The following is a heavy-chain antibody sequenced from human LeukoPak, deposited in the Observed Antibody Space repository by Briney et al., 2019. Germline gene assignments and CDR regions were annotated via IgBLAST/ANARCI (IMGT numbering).Heavy chain of an antibody. V-gene: IGHV3-30*18. J-gene: IGHJ4*02. D-gene: IGHD3-3*01. CDR3: AKDQGITIFHPYFDY. Sequence: PGRSLRLSCAASGFTFSSYGMHWVRQAPGKGLEWVAVISYDGSNKYYADSVKGRFTISRDNSKNTLYLQMNSLRAEGTAVYYCAKDQGITIFHPYFDYWGQGTLVTVSS. CDR1: GFTFSSYG. CDR2: ISYDGSNK.